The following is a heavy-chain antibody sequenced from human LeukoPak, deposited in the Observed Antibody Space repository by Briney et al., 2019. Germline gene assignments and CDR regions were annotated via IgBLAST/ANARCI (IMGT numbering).Heavy chain of an antibody. V-gene: IGHV3-30*18. CDR2: ISYDGSNK. J-gene: IGHJ6*03. CDR1: GFTFSSYG. Sequence: GGSLRLSCAASGFTFSSYGMHWVRQAPGKGLEWVAVISYDGSNKYYADSVKGRFTISRDNSKNTLYLQMNSLRAEDAAVYYCAKDSLGYCSSTSCQYYMDVWGKGTTVTVSS. D-gene: IGHD2-2*01. CDR3: AKDSLGYCSSTSCQYYMDV.